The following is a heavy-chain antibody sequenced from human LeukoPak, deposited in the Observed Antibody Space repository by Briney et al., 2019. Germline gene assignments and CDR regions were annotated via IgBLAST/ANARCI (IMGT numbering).Heavy chain of an antibody. D-gene: IGHD1-20*01. V-gene: IGHV3-23*01. CDR3: VKDPIWGNWNDVGDRNY. J-gene: IGHJ4*02. CDR2: LSGSGGRT. CDR1: GFTFSSYT. Sequence: PGGSLRLFCAASGFTFSSYTMSWVRQAPGKGLEVVAALSGSGGRTYYADSVKGRFTSSRDNSKNTLYVQMNSLRVEDTAVYYCVKDPIWGNWNDVGDRNYWGQGTLVTVSS.